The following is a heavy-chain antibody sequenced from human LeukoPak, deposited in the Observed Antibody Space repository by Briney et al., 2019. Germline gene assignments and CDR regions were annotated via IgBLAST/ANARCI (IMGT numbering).Heavy chain of an antibody. CDR1: GGSFSGYY. Sequence: SETPSLTCAVYGGSFSGYYWSWVRQPPGKGLEWIGEINHSGSTNYNPSLKSRVNISVETSNNQFSLRLSSVTAADTAVYYCATTTIRLGFWGQGTLVTVSS. V-gene: IGHV4-34*01. D-gene: IGHD1-26*01. CDR2: INHSGST. CDR3: ATTTIRLGF. J-gene: IGHJ4*02.